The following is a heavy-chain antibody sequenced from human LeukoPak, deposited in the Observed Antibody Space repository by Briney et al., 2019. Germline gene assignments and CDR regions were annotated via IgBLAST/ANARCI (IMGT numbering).Heavy chain of an antibody. J-gene: IGHJ4*02. V-gene: IGHV3-30-3*01. CDR2: ISYDGSNK. CDR1: GFTFSSYA. CDR3: ARDSSLDIEEPTNDY. Sequence: GGSLRLSCAASGFTFSSYAMHWVRQAPGKGLEWVAVISYDGSNKYYADSVKGRFTISRDNSKNTLYLQMNSLRAEDTAVYYCARDSSLDIEEPTNDYWGQGTLVTVSS. D-gene: IGHD2-2*03.